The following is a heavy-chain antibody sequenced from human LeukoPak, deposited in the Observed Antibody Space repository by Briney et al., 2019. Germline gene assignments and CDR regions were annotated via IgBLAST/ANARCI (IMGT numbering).Heavy chain of an antibody. J-gene: IGHJ3*02. CDR2: IIPIFGTA. CDR1: GGTFSSYA. D-gene: IGHD6-19*01. Sequence: ASVKVSCKASGGTFSSYAISWVRQAPGQGLEWMGGIIPIFGTANYAQKFQGRVTITADESTSTAYMELRSLRSDDTAVYYCARSTPRIIAVAGTGDAFDIWGQGTLVTASS. CDR3: ARSTPRIIAVAGTGDAFDI. V-gene: IGHV1-69*13.